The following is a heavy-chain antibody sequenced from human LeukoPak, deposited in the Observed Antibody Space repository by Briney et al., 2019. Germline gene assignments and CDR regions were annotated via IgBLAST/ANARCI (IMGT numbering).Heavy chain of an antibody. CDR1: GGTFSSYA. D-gene: IGHD6-6*01. CDR3: AKDFRMVRPFEYSSSWTSFDL. CDR2: IIPIFGTA. J-gene: IGHJ2*01. Sequence: SVKVSCKASGGTFSSYAISWVRQAPGQGLEWMGGIIPIFGTANYAQKFQGRVTITTDESTSTAYMELSSLRSEDAAVYYCAKDFRMVRPFEYSSSWTSFDLWGRGTLVTVSS. V-gene: IGHV1-69*05.